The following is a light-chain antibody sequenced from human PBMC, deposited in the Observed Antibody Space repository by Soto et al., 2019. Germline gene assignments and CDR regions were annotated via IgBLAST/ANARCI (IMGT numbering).Light chain of an antibody. J-gene: IGKJ2*01. CDR1: QSLLHSNGYNY. Sequence: DIVMTQSPLSLPVTPGEPASISCRSSQSLLHSNGYNYLDWYLQKPGQSPQLLIYLGSNRASGVTDRFSGSGSGTDFTLKISRVEAEDVGVYYCMQALQTTIFWQGTKMEIK. CDR2: LGS. V-gene: IGKV2-28*01. CDR3: MQALQTTI.